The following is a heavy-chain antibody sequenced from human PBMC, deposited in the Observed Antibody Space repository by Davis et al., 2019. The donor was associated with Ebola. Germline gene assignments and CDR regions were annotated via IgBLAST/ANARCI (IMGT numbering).Heavy chain of an antibody. D-gene: IGHD5-18*01. CDR1: GGSFSGYY. J-gene: IGHJ1*01. CDR2: INHSGST. Sequence: SETLSLTCAVYGGSFSGYYWSWIRQPPGKGLEWIGEINHSGSTNYNPSLKSRVTISVDTSKNQFSLKLSSVTAADTAVYYCARGGGYTAMGSWGQGTLVTVSS. V-gene: IGHV4-34*01. CDR3: ARGGGYTAMGS.